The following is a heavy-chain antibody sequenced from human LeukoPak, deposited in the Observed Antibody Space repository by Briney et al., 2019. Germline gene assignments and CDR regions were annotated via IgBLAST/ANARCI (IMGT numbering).Heavy chain of an antibody. CDR1: GYTFTDYF. V-gene: IGHV1-2*02. CDR2: INPDSGGT. J-gene: IGHJ4*02. CDR3: ARIPKPKDFRSRWKYYFDY. D-gene: IGHD6-13*01. Sequence: ASVKVSCKASGYTFTDYFIHWVRQAPGQGLEWMGWINPDSGGTHYAQTFRGRVTMTRDTSISTVYMELTRLRSDDTAVYFCARIPKPKDFRSRWKYYFDYWGQGTLVTVSS.